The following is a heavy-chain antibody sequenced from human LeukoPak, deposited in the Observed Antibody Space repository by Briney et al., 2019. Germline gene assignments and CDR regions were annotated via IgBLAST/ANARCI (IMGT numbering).Heavy chain of an antibody. V-gene: IGHV1-46*01. J-gene: IGHJ4*02. CDR1: GYTFTSYY. CDR3: AGGGNVDTAMALHY. CDR2: INPSGGST. D-gene: IGHD5-18*01. Sequence: ASVKVSCKASGYTFTSYYMHWVRQAPGQGLEWMGIINPSGGSTSYAQKFQGRVAMTRDMSTSTVYMELSSLRSEDTATYYCAGGGNVDTAMALHYWGQGTLVTVSS.